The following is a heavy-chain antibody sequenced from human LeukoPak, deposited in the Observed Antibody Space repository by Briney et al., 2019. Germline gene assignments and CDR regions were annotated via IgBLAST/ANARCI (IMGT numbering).Heavy chain of an antibody. CDR1: GFTFSSYA. J-gene: IGHJ6*02. Sequence: GRSLRLSCAASGFTFSSYAMHWVRKAPGKGLEWVAVISYDGSNKYYADSVKGRFTISRDNSKNTLYLQMNSLRAEDTAVYYCARGPAAPTDYYYYYGMDVWGQGTTVTVSS. CDR2: ISYDGSNK. D-gene: IGHD2-2*01. V-gene: IGHV3-30-3*01. CDR3: ARGPAAPTDYYYYYGMDV.